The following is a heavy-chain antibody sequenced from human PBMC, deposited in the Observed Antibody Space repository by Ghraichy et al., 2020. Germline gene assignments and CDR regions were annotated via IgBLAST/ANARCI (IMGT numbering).Heavy chain of an antibody. CDR3: AKFYGSGSYHYYYYHMDV. D-gene: IGHD3-10*01. Sequence: GGSLRLSCAASGFIFSSYAMTWVRQAPGKGLEWVSSISGSGVSTYSADSVKGRPTISRDNSKNTLYLQMNSLRAEDTAVYYCAKFYGSGSYHYYYYHMDVWGKGTTVTVSS. V-gene: IGHV3-23*01. CDR1: GFIFSSYA. J-gene: IGHJ6*03. CDR2: ISGSGVST.